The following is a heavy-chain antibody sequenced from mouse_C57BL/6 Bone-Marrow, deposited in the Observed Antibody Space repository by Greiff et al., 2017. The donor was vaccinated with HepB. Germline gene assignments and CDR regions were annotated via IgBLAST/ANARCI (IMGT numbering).Heavy chain of an antibody. CDR2: ISYDGSN. Sequence: EVKLLESGPGLVKPSQSLSLTCSVTGYSITSGYYWNWIRQFPGNKLEWMGYISYDGSNNYNPSLKNRISITRDTSQNQFFLKLNSVTTEDTATYYCARSGTYWGQGTLVTVSA. CDR3: ARSGTY. J-gene: IGHJ3*01. CDR1: GYSITSGYY. V-gene: IGHV3-6*01.